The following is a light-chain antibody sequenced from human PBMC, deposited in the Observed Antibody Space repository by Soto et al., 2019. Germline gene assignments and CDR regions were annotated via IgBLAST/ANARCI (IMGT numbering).Light chain of an antibody. J-gene: IGKJ2*01. CDR2: DAS. Sequence: AIQLTQSPSSLSASVGDRVTISCRASQGISSALAWYQRKPGKPPRLLIYDASSLHSGVPSRFRCSGSGTDFTLTISSLQPEDFGSYYCQHVSDYPRAFGQGTMLDIK. CDR3: QHVSDYPRA. V-gene: IGKV1D-13*01. CDR1: QGISSA.